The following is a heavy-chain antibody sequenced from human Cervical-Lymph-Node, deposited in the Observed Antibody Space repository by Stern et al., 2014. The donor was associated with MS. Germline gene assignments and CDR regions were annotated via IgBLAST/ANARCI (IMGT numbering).Heavy chain of an antibody. D-gene: IGHD1-26*01. V-gene: IGHV1-2*02. J-gene: IGHJ4*02. CDR2: ISTDTGGA. CDR1: GYSFTAYF. Sequence: QVQIVQSGAEVKKPGASVKVSCKASGYSFTAYFIHWVRQAPGQGLEWMGWISTDTGGANYAQRVQGRVTMTRDTSISTTYMELSRLRSDDTAVYYCARDRGSHSDYWGQGTLVTVSS. CDR3: ARDRGSHSDY.